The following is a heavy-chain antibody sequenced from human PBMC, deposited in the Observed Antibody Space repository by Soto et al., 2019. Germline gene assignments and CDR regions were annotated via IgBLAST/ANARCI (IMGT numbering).Heavy chain of an antibody. V-gene: IGHV3-30*18. CDR1: GFTFSSYG. CDR2: ISYDGSNK. Sequence: GGSLRLSCAASGFTFSSYGMHWVRQAPGKGLEWVAVISYDGSNKYYADSVKGRFTISRDNSKNTLYLQMNSLRAEDTAVYYCAKVSASYYYFQHWGQGTLVTVSS. J-gene: IGHJ1*01. D-gene: IGHD1-26*01. CDR3: AKVSASYYYFQH.